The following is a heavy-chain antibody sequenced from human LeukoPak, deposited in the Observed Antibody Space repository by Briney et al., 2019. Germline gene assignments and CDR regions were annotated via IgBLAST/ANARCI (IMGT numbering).Heavy chain of an antibody. V-gene: IGHV4-59*13. D-gene: IGHD1-26*01. Sequence: KPSETLSLTCSVSGGSIGSSFWNWIRLSPGKGLEWIGYISYSGRTNYSPSLKSRVTISIGTSKNQLSLTLSSVTAADTALYYCARDRSGTYYTFGVWGQGTMVTVPA. CDR3: ARDRSGTYYTFGV. CDR1: GGSIGSSF. J-gene: IGHJ3*01. CDR2: ISYSGRT.